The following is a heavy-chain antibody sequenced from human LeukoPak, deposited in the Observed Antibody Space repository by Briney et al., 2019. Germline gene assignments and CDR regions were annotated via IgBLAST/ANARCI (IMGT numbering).Heavy chain of an antibody. CDR2: ISGSGGST. Sequence: GGSLRLSCAASGFTSSSYAMSWVRQAPGKGLEWVSAISGSGGSTYYADSVKGRFTISRDNSKNTLYLQMNSLRAEDTAVYYCVKGSIAAAGTHFDYWGQGTLVTVSS. CDR3: VKGSIAAAGTHFDY. D-gene: IGHD6-13*01. J-gene: IGHJ4*02. CDR1: GFTSSSYA. V-gene: IGHV3-23*01.